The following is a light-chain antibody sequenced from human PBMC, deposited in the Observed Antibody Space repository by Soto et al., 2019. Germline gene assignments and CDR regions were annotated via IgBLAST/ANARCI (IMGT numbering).Light chain of an antibody. V-gene: IGKV1-8*01. Sequence: AIRMTQSPSSLSASTGDRVTITCRASQGISSYLAWYQQKPGKAPKLLIYAASTLQSGVPSRFSGSGSGTDFTLTISCLQSEDFATYSCQQYYSYPPVTFGQGTKVEIK. CDR3: QQYYSYPPVT. CDR2: AAS. CDR1: QGISSY. J-gene: IGKJ1*01.